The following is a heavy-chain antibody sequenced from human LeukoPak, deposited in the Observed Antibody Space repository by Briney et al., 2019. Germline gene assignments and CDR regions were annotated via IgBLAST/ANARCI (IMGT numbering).Heavy chain of an antibody. D-gene: IGHD6-19*01. Sequence: GGSLRLSCVASGFDFSTYVMYWVRQAPGKGLEWVSAIYGNGGGTSHVDSVKGRFTISRDNSKNSLYLQMNSLTPEDTALYYCAKLGVRSSAGADYWSQGTLVTVSS. CDR2: IYGNGGGT. J-gene: IGHJ4*02. CDR1: GFDFSTYV. V-gene: IGHV3-23*01. CDR3: AKLGVRSSAGADY.